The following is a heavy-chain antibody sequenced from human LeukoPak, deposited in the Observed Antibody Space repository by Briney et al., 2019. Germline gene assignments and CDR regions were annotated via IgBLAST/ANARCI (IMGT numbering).Heavy chain of an antibody. Sequence: SVKVSCKASGGTFSSYAISWVRQAPGQGLEWMGGIIPIFGAANYAQKFQGRVSITADESTSTAYMELSSLRSEDTAVYYCASIEYYDILTGYSRPYYYYGMDVWGQGTTVTVSS. CDR2: IIPIFGAA. J-gene: IGHJ6*02. V-gene: IGHV1-69*13. CDR1: GGTFSSYA. D-gene: IGHD3-9*01. CDR3: ASIEYYDILTGYSRPYYYYGMDV.